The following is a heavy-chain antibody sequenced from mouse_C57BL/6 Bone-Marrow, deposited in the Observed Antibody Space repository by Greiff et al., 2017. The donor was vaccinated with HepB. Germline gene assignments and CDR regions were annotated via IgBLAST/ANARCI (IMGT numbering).Heavy chain of an antibody. CDR1: GFNIKDDY. CDR2: IDPENGDT. D-gene: IGHD1-1*02. V-gene: IGHV14-4*01. J-gene: IGHJ3*01. Sequence: EVKLVESGAELVRPGASVKLSCTASGFNIKDDYMHWVKQRPEQGLEWIGWIDPENGDTEYASKFQGKATITADTSSNTAYLQLSSLTSEDTAVYYCTTGGGTWFAYWGQGTLVTVSA. CDR3: TTGGGTWFAY.